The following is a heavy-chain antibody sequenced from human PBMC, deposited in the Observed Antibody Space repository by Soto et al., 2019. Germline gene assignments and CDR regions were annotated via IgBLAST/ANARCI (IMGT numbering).Heavy chain of an antibody. CDR1: GYTFTSYG. Sequence: QVQLVQSGAEVKKPGASVKVSCKASGYTFTSYGISWVRQAPGQGLEWMGWISAYNGNTNYAQKLQGRVTMTTDTPTNPADMELRSLRSADTPVYDCVILRGYSGYDRPAAFDYWGQGTMVRVFS. D-gene: IGHD5-12*01. V-gene: IGHV1-18*01. J-gene: IGHJ4*02. CDR2: ISAYNGNT. CDR3: VILRGYSGYDRPAAFDY.